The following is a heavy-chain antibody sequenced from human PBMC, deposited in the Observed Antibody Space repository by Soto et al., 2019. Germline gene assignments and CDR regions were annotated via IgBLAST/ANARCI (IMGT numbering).Heavy chain of an antibody. CDR2: ISGSGGST. CDR1: GFTFSSYA. CDR3: AKDPLEYYYDSSGYYYFDY. V-gene: IGHV3-23*01. D-gene: IGHD3-22*01. Sequence: PGGSLRLSCAASGFTFSSYAMSWVRQALGKGLEWVSAISGSGGSTYYADSVKGRFTISRDNSKNTLYLQMNSLRAEDTAVYYCAKDPLEYYYDSSGYYYFDYWGQGTLVTVSS. J-gene: IGHJ4*02.